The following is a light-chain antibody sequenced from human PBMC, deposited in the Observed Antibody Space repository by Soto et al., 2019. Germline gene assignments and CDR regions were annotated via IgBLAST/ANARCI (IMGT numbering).Light chain of an antibody. Sequence: QSALTQPASVSGSPGQSITISCTGTSSDVGGYNYVSWYQQHPGKAPKLIIYEVSNRPSGVSNRFSGSKSGNTASLTISGLQAEDEADYYCCSHAGTYVVFGGGTKLTVL. CDR3: CSHAGTYVV. V-gene: IGLV2-14*01. CDR1: SSDVGGYNY. CDR2: EVS. J-gene: IGLJ2*01.